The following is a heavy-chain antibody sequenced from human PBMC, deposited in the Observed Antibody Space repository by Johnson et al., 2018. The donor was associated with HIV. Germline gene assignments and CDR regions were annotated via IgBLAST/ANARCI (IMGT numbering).Heavy chain of an antibody. CDR1: GFIVRITY. CDR2: IYSGGST. J-gene: IGHJ3*02. V-gene: IGHV3-66*01. D-gene: IGHD4-17*01. Sequence: VQLVESGGGVVRPGGSLRLSCAASGFIVRITYMSWVRQAPGKGLEWVSVIYSGGSTYYADSVKGRFTVSRDNSTNTLYLQMNSLRVEDTAVYYCARDSTPWGGDYVGYGFDIWGQGTMVIVSS. CDR3: ARDSTPWGGDYVGYGFDI.